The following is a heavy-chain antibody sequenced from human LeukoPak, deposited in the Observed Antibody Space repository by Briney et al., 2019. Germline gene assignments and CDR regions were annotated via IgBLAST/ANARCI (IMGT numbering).Heavy chain of an antibody. Sequence: TSVKVSCKASGFTFTNSAMQWVRQARGQRLEWIGWIIVASGNTKYAQKFQERVTITRDMSTSTAYMELSSLSPEDTAVYYCEAAPIEMQQRGFDYWGQGTLVTVSS. CDR1: GFTFTNSA. J-gene: IGHJ4*02. D-gene: IGHD5-24*01. V-gene: IGHV1-58*02. CDR2: IIVASGNT. CDR3: EAAPIEMQQRGFDY.